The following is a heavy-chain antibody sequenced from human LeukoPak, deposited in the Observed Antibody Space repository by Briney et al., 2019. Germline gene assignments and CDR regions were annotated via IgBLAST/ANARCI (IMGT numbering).Heavy chain of an antibody. CDR1: GFTFSTYS. CDR3: ARFIIVMGLDV. Sequence: PGGSLRLSCAASGFTFSTYSMNWVRQAPGKGLEWASYISGSSGTIYYADSVKGRFTISRDNSKNTLYLQMNSLRAEDTAVYYCARFIIVMGLDVWGKGTTVTVSS. D-gene: IGHD2-8*01. J-gene: IGHJ6*04. CDR2: ISGSSGTI. V-gene: IGHV3-48*01.